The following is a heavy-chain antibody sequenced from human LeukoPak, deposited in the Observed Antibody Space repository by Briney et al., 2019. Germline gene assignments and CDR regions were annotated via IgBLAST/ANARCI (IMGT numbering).Heavy chain of an antibody. CDR3: TREARVGNWFDP. V-gene: IGHV1-2*02. J-gene: IGHJ5*02. D-gene: IGHD2-2*01. Sequence: ASVKVSCRASGYTFTVSYIHWVRQAPGQGLGWMGWINPDNGGTNYAQKFQGRVTMTRDTSIRTVYMDLSRLRSDDTAVFYCTREARVGNWFDPWGQGTQVTVSS. CDR2: INPDNGGT. CDR1: GYTFTVSY.